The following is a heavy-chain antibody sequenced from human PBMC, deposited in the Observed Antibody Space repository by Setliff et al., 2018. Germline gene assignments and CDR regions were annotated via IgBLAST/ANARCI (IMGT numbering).Heavy chain of an antibody. CDR2: ISSTITST. J-gene: IGHJ6*02. V-gene: IGHV3-23*01. CDR1: GFTFSSSA. Sequence: GGSLRLSCAASGFTFSSSAMAWVRQAPGKGLEWVSAISSTITSTYYADSVKGRFTISRDNSKNTLYLQMNSLRAEDTAVYYCAKHGAYNDFLTGYNFYYDMDVWGQGTTGTVSS. CDR3: AKHGAYNDFLTGYNFYYDMDV. D-gene: IGHD3-9*01.